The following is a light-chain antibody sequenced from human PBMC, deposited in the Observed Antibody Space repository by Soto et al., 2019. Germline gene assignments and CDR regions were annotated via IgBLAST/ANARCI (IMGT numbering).Light chain of an antibody. CDR1: SSDVGTYDF. J-gene: IGLJ3*02. V-gene: IGLV2-11*01. CDR2: DVS. Sequence: QSALTQPRSVSGSPGQSVTISCTGTSSDVGTYDFVSWYQQHPGKAPRLMIFDVSERPSGVPDRFSGSKSGNTASLTISGLQAEDEADYYCQAYDYSLTASVFGGGTKVTVL. CDR3: QAYDYSLTASV.